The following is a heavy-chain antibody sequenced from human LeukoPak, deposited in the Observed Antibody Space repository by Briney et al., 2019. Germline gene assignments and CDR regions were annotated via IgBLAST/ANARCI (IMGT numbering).Heavy chain of an antibody. D-gene: IGHD3-22*01. CDR1: GFTFSSHA. CDR2: IRGSGGST. J-gene: IGHJ4*02. CDR3: AKGLNAYDSSGYYALDY. Sequence: GGSLRLSCAASGFTFSSHAMSWVRQAPGKGLEWVSGIRGSGGSTYYADSVKGRFTISRDNSKNTLYLQMNSLRAEDTAVYYCAKGLNAYDSSGYYALDYWGQGTLVTVSS. V-gene: IGHV3-23*01.